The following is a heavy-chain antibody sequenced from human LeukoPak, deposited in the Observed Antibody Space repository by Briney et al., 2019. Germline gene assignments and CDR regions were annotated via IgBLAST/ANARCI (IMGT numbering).Heavy chain of an antibody. D-gene: IGHD5-12*01. CDR3: ARERGNFVDIVATIYHYGMDV. J-gene: IGHJ6*02. V-gene: IGHV1-69*01. CDR1: GDTFSSYA. Sequence: SVKVSCKASGDTFSSYAISWVRQAPGQGLEWMGGIIPIFGTANYAQKFQGRVTITADESTSTAYMELSSLRSEDTAVYYCARERGNFVDIVATIYHYGMDVWGQGTTVTVSS. CDR2: IIPIFGTA.